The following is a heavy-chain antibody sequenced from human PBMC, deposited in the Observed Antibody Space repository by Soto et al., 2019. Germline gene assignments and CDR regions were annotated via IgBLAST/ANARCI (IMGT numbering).Heavy chain of an antibody. V-gene: IGHV5-51*01. Sequence: PGESLKISCEGSGYRFTNYWIGWVRQMPGKGLEWMGIIYPGDSDTRYSPSFQGQVTISADKSISTAYLQWSSLKASDTAMYYCARHYDSSHYYRAFDIWGQGTMVTVSS. CDR3: ARHYDSSHYYRAFDI. D-gene: IGHD3-22*01. CDR2: IYPGDSDT. CDR1: GYRFTNYW. J-gene: IGHJ3*02.